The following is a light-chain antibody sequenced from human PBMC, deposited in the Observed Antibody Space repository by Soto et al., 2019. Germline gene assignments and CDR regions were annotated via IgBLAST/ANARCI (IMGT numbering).Light chain of an antibody. V-gene: IGKV1-5*03. CDR2: KAS. J-gene: IGKJ4*01. Sequence: DIQMTQSPSTLSASVEDRVTITCRASHSISSWLAWYQQKPGKAPKLLIYKASSLESGVPSRFSGSGFGTDFTLTISSLQPDDFATYYCQHRTFGGGTKV. CDR1: HSISSW. CDR3: QHRT.